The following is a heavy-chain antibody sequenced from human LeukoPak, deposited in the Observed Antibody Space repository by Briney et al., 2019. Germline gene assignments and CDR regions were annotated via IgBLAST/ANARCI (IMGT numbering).Heavy chain of an antibody. Sequence: PGGSRRLSCAASGFTFSDYYMSWIRQAPGKGLEWVSYISSSGSTIYYADSVKGRFTISRDNAKNSLYLQMNSLRAEDTAVYYCARDFMVRGVTTLVDYWGQGTLVTVSS. J-gene: IGHJ4*02. D-gene: IGHD3-10*01. V-gene: IGHV3-11*01. CDR3: ARDFMVRGVTTLVDY. CDR1: GFTFSDYY. CDR2: ISSSGSTI.